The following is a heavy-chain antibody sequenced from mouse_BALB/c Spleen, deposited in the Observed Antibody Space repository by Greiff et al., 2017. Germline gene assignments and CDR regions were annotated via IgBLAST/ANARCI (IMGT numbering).Heavy chain of an antibody. Sequence: EVQLVESGPGLVKPSQSLSLTCTVTGYSITSDYAWNWIRQLPGNKLEWMGYISYSGSTSYNPSLNSRISITRDTSKNQFFLQLNSVTTEDTATYCCARGGDYWGQGTSVTVSS. CDR2: ISYSGST. J-gene: IGHJ4*01. CDR3: ARGGDY. V-gene: IGHV3-2*02. CDR1: GYSITSDYA.